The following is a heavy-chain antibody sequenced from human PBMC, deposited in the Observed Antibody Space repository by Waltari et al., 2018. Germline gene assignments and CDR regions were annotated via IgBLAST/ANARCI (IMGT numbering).Heavy chain of an antibody. CDR3: ATEDEYSSSPAPFDY. J-gene: IGHJ4*02. Sequence: QVQLVQSGAEVKKPGASVKVSCKVSGYTLTELSMHWVRQAPGKGLEWMGGFVLEDGETSNAQKFQGRFTMTEDTSTDTAYMELSSLRSEDTAVYYCATEDEYSSSPAPFDYWGQGTLVTVSS. D-gene: IGHD6-6*01. CDR2: FVLEDGET. V-gene: IGHV1-24*01. CDR1: GYTLTELS.